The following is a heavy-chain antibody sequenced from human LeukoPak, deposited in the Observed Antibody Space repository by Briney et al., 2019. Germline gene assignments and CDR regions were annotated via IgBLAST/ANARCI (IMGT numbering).Heavy chain of an antibody. CDR3: AKTASIAVAGDAFDI. V-gene: IGHV3-30*02. D-gene: IGHD6-19*01. CDR1: GFTFSSYG. Sequence: GGSLRLSCAASGFTFSSYGMHWVRQAPGKGLEWVAFIRYDGSNKYYADSVKGRFTISRDNSKNTLYLQMNSLRAEDTAVYYCAKTASIAVAGDAFDIWGQGTMVTVSS. J-gene: IGHJ3*02. CDR2: IRYDGSNK.